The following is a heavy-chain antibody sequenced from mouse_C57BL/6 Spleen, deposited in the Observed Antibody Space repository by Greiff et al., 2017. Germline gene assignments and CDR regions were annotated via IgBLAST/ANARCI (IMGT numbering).Heavy chain of an antibody. D-gene: IGHD2-4*01. CDR1: GYTFTDYY. V-gene: IGHV1-26*01. J-gene: IGHJ2*01. CDR2: INPNNGGT. CDR3: ARLAITTSPDY. Sequence: EVQLQQSGPELVKPGASVKISCKASGYTFTDYYMNWVKQSHGKSLEWIGDINPNNGGTSYNQKFKGKATLTVDKSSSTAYMELRSLTSEDSAVYYCARLAITTSPDYWGQGTTLTVSS.